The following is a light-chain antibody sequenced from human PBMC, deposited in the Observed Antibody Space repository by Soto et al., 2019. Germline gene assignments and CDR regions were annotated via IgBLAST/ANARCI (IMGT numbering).Light chain of an antibody. Sequence: QSVLTQPPSVSGAPGQRVTISCTGSSSNIGADYDVHWYQQFPGTAPKLLIFGNSNRPSEVPDRFSGSKSGTSASLAITGLQPEDEADYYCQSFDSSLSGRVFGGGTKLTVL. J-gene: IGLJ2*01. CDR2: GNS. CDR1: SSNIGADYD. CDR3: QSFDSSLSGRV. V-gene: IGLV1-40*01.